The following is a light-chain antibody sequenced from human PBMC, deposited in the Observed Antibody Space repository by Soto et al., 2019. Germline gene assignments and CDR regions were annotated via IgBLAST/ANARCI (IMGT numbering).Light chain of an antibody. CDR1: SSNIGAGYY. V-gene: IGLV1-40*01. Sequence: QSALTQPPSVSGAPGQRVTISCTGSSSNIGAGYYVHWYQQLPGTAPKLLIYGNSNRPSGVPDRFSGSKSGTSASLAITGVQAEDEADYYCQSYDSSLSGWDVVFGGGTKLTVL. CDR2: GNS. J-gene: IGLJ2*01. CDR3: QSYDSSLSGWDVV.